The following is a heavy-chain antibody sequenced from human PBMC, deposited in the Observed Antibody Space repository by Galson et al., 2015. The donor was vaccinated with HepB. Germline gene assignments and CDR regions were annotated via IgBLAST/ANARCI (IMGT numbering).Heavy chain of an antibody. D-gene: IGHD3-22*01. CDR2: INPSGGST. V-gene: IGHV1-46*01. CDR1: GYTFTSYY. Sequence: SVKVSCKASGYTFTSYYMHWVRQAPGQGLEWMGIINPSGGSTSYAQKFQGRVTMTRDTSTSTVYMELSSLRSEDTAVYYCARDFRRLLHMGNWFDPWGQGTLVTVSS. J-gene: IGHJ5*02. CDR3: ARDFRRLLHMGNWFDP.